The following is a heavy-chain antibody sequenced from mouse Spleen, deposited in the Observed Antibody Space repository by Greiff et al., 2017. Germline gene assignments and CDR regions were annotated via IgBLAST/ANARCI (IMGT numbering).Heavy chain of an antibody. CDR2: IDPNSGGT. CDR1: GYTFTSYW. D-gene: IGHD3-2*02. Sequence: VKLQESGAELVKPGASVKLSCKASGYTFTSYWMHWVKQRPGRGLEWIGRIDPNSGGTKYNEKFKSKATLTVDKPSSTAYMQLSSLTSEDSAVYYCARGDSSGPYAMDYWGQGTSVTVSS. J-gene: IGHJ4*01. V-gene: IGHV1-72*01. CDR3: ARGDSSGPYAMDY.